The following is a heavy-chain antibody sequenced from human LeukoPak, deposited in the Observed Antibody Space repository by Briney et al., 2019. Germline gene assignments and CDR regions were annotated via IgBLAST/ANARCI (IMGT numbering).Heavy chain of an antibody. CDR2: INPSGGST. Sequence: ASVKVSCKASGYTFTSYYMHWVRQAPGQGLEWMGIINPSGGSTSYAQKFQGRVTMTRDTSTSTVYMELSSLGSEDTAVYYCARDYYDILTGYYTLLDYWGQGTLVTVSS. J-gene: IGHJ4*02. D-gene: IGHD3-9*01. CDR1: GYTFTSYY. V-gene: IGHV1-46*01. CDR3: ARDYYDILTGYYTLLDY.